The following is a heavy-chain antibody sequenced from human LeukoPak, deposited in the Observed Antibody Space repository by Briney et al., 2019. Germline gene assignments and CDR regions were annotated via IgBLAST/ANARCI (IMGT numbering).Heavy chain of an antibody. Sequence: PGGSLRLSCAVSGFTVSGNYMSWVRQAPGKGLEWVSVIYSGGSTYYADSVKGRFTISRDNSKNTLYLQMNSPRVEDTAVYYCARGKVGDTFDYWGQGTLVTVSS. D-gene: IGHD4-17*01. J-gene: IGHJ4*02. CDR1: GFTVSGNY. V-gene: IGHV3-66*01. CDR2: IYSGGST. CDR3: ARGKVGDTFDY.